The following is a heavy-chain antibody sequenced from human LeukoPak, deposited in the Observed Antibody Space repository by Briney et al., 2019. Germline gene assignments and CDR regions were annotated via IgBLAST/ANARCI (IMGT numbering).Heavy chain of an antibody. CDR2: IYYSGST. V-gene: IGHV4-59*01. Sequence: SETLSLTCTVSGGSISSYYWSWIRQPPGKGLEWIGYIYYSGSTNYNPSLKSRVTISVDTSKNQFSLKLSSVTAADTAVYYCARGRSGSYFASDIWGQGTMVTVSS. CDR1: GGSISSYY. CDR3: ARGRSGSYFASDI. J-gene: IGHJ3*02. D-gene: IGHD1-26*01.